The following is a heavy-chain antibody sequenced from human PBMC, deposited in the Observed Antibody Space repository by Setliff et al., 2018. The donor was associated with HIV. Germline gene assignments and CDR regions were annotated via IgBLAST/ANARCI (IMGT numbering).Heavy chain of an antibody. Sequence: PGGSLRLSCAASGFTFSGSAMHWVRQASGKGMEWVGRIRSKANSYATAYAASVKGGFTISRDDSKNTAYLQMNSLKTEDTAVYYCTRHEYCSGGSCYSRYSHYSYYGMDVRGQGTTVTVSS. D-gene: IGHD2-15*01. CDR3: TRHEYCSGGSCYSRYSHYSYYGMDV. CDR2: IRSKANSYAT. J-gene: IGHJ6*02. CDR1: GFTFSGSA. V-gene: IGHV3-73*01.